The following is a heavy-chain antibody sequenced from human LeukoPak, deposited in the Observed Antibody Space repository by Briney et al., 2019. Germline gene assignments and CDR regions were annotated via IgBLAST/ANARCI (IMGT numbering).Heavy chain of an antibody. J-gene: IGHJ4*02. Sequence: PSETLSLTCAVYGGSFSGYYWSWIRQPPGKGLEWIGEINHSGSTNYSPSLKSRVTISVDTSKNQFSLKLSSVTAADTAVYYCARGPVYYYGSGSYSRGLYYFDYWGQGTLVTVSS. CDR3: ARGPVYYYGSGSYSRGLYYFDY. CDR2: INHSGST. CDR1: GGSFSGYY. D-gene: IGHD3-10*01. V-gene: IGHV4-34*01.